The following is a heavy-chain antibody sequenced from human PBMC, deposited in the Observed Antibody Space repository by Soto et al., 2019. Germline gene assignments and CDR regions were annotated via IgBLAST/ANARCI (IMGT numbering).Heavy chain of an antibody. V-gene: IGHV3-23*01. D-gene: IGHD3-10*01. Sequence: GGSLRLSCAASGLTFSSYGMNWVRQAPGKGLEWVSTVSGSGVSTYYGDSVKGRFTISRDNSKNTLYLQMNSLGAEDTAVYYCARSGGYGSGRYFYYGMEVWGQGTTVTV. CDR2: VSGSGVST. CDR3: ARSGGYGSGRYFYYGMEV. J-gene: IGHJ6*02. CDR1: GLTFSSYG.